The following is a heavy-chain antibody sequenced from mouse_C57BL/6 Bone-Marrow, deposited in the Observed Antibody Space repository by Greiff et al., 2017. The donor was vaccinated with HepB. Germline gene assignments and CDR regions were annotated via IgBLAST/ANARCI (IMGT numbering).Heavy chain of an antibody. V-gene: IGHV1-55*01. CDR3: ARTGFGDSSETMDY. CDR1: GYTFTSYW. D-gene: IGHD3-2*02. Sequence: VQLQQSGAELVKPGASVKMSCKASGYTFTSYWITWVKQRPGQGLEWIGDIYPGSGSTNYNEKFKSKATLTVDTSSSTAYMQLSSLTSEDSAVYYCARTGFGDSSETMDYWGQGTSVTVSS. J-gene: IGHJ4*01. CDR2: IYPGSGST.